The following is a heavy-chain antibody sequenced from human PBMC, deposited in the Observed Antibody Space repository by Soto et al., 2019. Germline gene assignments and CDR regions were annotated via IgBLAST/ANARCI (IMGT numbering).Heavy chain of an antibody. D-gene: IGHD6-13*01. V-gene: IGHV6-1*01. CDR2: TYYRSKWYN. CDR1: GDSGSSNSAA. CDR3: ARDSAAAGTGGIDY. Sequence: SQTLSLTCVISGDSGSSNSAAWNWMRQSPSRGLEWLGRTYYRSKWYNDYAVSVKSRITINPDTSKNQFSLQLNSVTPEETAVYYSARDSAAAGTGGIDYWGQGTLVTVSS. J-gene: IGHJ4*02.